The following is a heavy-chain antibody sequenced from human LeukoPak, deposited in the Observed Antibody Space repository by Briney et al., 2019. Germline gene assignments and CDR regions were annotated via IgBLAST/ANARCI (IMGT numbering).Heavy chain of an antibody. J-gene: IGHJ6*02. Sequence: PSETLSLTCTVSGGSISSYYWSWIRQPPGKGLEWIGYIYYSGSTNYNPSLKSRVTISVGTSKNQFSLKLSSVTAADTAVYYCARDRTSGWPVYYYYGMDVWGQGTTVTVSS. CDR1: GGSISSYY. CDR2: IYYSGST. CDR3: ARDRTSGWPVYYYYGMDV. D-gene: IGHD6-19*01. V-gene: IGHV4-59*01.